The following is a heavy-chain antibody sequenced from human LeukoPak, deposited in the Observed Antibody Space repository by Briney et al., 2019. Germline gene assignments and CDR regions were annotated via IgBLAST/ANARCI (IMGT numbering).Heavy chain of an antibody. V-gene: IGHV3-33*01. CDR1: GFTFNNYG. CDR2: IWYDGSNK. D-gene: IGHD1-26*01. J-gene: IGHJ4*02. Sequence: PGGSLRLSCAASGFTFNNYGIHWVRQAPGKGLEWVAVIWYDGSNKYYADSVKGRFTISRDNSKNTLDLQMNSLRAEDTAVYYCARDSGSYYFHYRGQGTLVTVSS. CDR3: ARDSGSYYFHY.